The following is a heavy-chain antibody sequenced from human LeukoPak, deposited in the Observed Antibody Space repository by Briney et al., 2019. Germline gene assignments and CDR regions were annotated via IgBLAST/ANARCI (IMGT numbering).Heavy chain of an antibody. CDR3: AAKEGLTGYLSVSFDY. CDR2: ISAGGVDI. J-gene: IGHJ4*02. V-gene: IGHV3-23*01. Sequence: GGSLRLSCAASGFTFSNYAMTWVRQAPGRGLEWVSAISAGGVDIFYADSVRGRFTISRDNSKSTLYLLMNTLRAEDTAVYYCAAKEGLTGYLSVSFDYWGQGTLVTVSS. CDR1: GFTFSNYA. D-gene: IGHD3-9*01.